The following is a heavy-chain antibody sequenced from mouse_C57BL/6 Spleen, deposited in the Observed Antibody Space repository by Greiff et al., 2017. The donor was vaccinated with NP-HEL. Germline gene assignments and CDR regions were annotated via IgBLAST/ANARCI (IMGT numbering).Heavy chain of an antibody. Sequence: QVQLKESGAELVRPGTSVKVSCKASGYAFTNYLIEWVKQRPGQGLEWIGVINPGSGGTNYNEKFKGKATLTADKSSSTAYMQLSSLTSEDSAVYFCARSLIYYDYEGYFDYWGQGTTLTVSS. D-gene: IGHD2-4*01. CDR3: ARSLIYYDYEGYFDY. J-gene: IGHJ2*01. CDR1: GYAFTNYL. V-gene: IGHV1-54*01. CDR2: INPGSGGT.